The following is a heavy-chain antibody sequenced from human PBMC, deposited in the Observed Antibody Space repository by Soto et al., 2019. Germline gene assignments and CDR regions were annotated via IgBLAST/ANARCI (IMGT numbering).Heavy chain of an antibody. CDR3: ARDCSGGSCYDYYYYGMDV. Sequence: SVKVSCKASGYTFTSYGISWVRQAPGQGLERIGLISAYNGNTNYAQKLQGRVTMTTDTSTSTAYMELRSLRSDDTAVYYCARDCSGGSCYDYYYYGMDVWGQGTTVNRLL. CDR2: ISAYNGNT. D-gene: IGHD2-15*01. J-gene: IGHJ6*02. V-gene: IGHV1-18*01. CDR1: GYTFTSYG.